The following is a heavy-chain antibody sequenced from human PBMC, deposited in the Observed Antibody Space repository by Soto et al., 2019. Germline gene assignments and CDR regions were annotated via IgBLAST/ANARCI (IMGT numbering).Heavy chain of an antibody. V-gene: IGHV5-51*01. Sequence: PGESLKISCKGSGYSFTSYWIGWVRQMPGKGLEWMGIIYPGDSDTRYSPSFQGQVTISADKSISTAYLQWSSLKASDTAMYYCERNPLGPQHDNWFDPWGQGTLVTVSS. J-gene: IGHJ5*02. CDR3: ERNPLGPQHDNWFDP. D-gene: IGHD1-1*01. CDR1: GYSFTSYW. CDR2: IYPGDSDT.